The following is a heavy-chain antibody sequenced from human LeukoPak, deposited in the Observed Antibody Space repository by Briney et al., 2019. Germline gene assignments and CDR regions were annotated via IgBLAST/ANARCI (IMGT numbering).Heavy chain of an antibody. V-gene: IGHV4-61*02. CDR2: IYTSGST. CDR1: GGSISSGSYY. Sequence: PSETLSLTCTVSGGSISSGSYYWSWIRQPAGKGLEWIGRIYTSGSTYYNPSLKSRVTMSVDTSKNQFSLKLSSVTAADTAVYYCARAPSAHYYYGMDVWGQGTTVTVSS. CDR3: ARAPSAHYYYGMDV. J-gene: IGHJ6*02. D-gene: IGHD2-2*01.